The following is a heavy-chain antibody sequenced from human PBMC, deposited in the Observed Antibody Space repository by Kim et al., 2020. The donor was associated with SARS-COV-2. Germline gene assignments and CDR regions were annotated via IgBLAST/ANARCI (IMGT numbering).Heavy chain of an antibody. J-gene: IGHJ6*02. D-gene: IGHD3-10*02. CDR3: ARDKGWSGLRV. Sequence: YYADSVKGRFTISRDNSKNTLYLQMNSLRAEDTAVYYCARDKGWSGLRVWGQGTTVTVSS. V-gene: IGHV3-53*01.